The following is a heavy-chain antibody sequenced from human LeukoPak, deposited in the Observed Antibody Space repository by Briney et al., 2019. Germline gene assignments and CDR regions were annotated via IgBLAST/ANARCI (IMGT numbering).Heavy chain of an antibody. Sequence: ASVKASCKASGHTFTGYYMHWVRQAPGQGLEWMGWINCNSGGSSYAQNFQGRVTMTRDTSISTAYMELSRLGSDDTAVYYCAREAAAGPNRHFDYWGQGTLVTVSS. V-gene: IGHV1-2*02. CDR3: AREAAAGPNRHFDY. CDR2: INCNSGGS. J-gene: IGHJ4*02. CDR1: GHTFTGYY. D-gene: IGHD6-13*01.